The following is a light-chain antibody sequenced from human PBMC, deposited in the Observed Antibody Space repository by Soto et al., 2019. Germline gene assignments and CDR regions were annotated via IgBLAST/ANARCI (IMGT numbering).Light chain of an antibody. CDR2: GAS. J-gene: IGKJ2*01. CDR3: QHYDDSPRVT. Sequence: ELVLTQSPGTLSLSPGDRATVSCRASQSISSNSLVWYQQKPGQPPSPLIYGASSRATGIPDRFSGSGSGTDFTLTISRLEPEDFAVYYCQHYDDSPRVTFGQGTKVEIK. V-gene: IGKV3-20*01. CDR1: QSISSNS.